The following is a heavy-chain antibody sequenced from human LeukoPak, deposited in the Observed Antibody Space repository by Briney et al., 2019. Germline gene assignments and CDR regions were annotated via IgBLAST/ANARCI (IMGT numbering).Heavy chain of an antibody. CDR3: ARGRVGYSSGWYDY. J-gene: IGHJ4*02. CDR2: ITSNGIYI. Sequence: GGSLRLSCAASGFTFSTYAMNWVRQAPGKGLEWFSSITSNGIYIYYADSVKGRFTISRDNAKNSLYLQMNSLIAADTAVYYCARGRVGYSSGWYDYWGQGTLVTVSS. CDR1: GFTFSTYA. V-gene: IGHV3-21*01. D-gene: IGHD6-19*01.